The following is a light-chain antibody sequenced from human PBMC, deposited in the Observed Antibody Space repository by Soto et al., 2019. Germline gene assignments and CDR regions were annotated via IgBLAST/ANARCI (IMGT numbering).Light chain of an antibody. Sequence: EIVMTQSPATLSVSPGERSTLSCRASQSVSSNLAWYQQKPGQAPRLLIFGASTRVTGIPARFSGSGSGTEFTLSISSLQSEDFAVYYCQQYNNWLSWTFGQGTKVDIK. CDR1: QSVSSN. J-gene: IGKJ1*01. CDR2: GAS. CDR3: QQYNNWLSWT. V-gene: IGKV3-15*01.